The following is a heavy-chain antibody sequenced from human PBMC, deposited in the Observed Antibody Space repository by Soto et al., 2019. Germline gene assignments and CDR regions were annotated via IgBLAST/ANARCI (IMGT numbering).Heavy chain of an antibody. J-gene: IGHJ3*01. CDR3: ARGGTSGWLKGAYDV. D-gene: IGHD6-19*01. Sequence: QVQLVQSGAEVKKPGSSVKVSCKASGGTLSKHAITWVRQAPGQGLEWMVGIIPLFGIPNYPQKFQGRVTITADDSTSTAYMELSSLRSEDTAVYYCARGGTSGWLKGAYDVWGQGTMVTVSS. CDR1: GGTLSKHA. V-gene: IGHV1-69*01. CDR2: IIPLFGIP.